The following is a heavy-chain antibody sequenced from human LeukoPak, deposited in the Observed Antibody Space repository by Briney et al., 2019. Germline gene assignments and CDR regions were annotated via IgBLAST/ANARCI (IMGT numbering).Heavy chain of an antibody. CDR3: AREDFGVAVDPGKNDY. Sequence: PSETLSLTCTVSGGSISSNSYYWGWIRQPPGKGLEWIGSISYSGSTYYNPSLKSRVIISVDTSKNQFSLKLSSVTAADTAVYYCAREDFGVAVDPGKNDYWGQGTLVTVSS. CDR2: ISYSGST. J-gene: IGHJ4*02. D-gene: IGHD3-16*01. V-gene: IGHV4-39*07. CDR1: GGSISSNSYY.